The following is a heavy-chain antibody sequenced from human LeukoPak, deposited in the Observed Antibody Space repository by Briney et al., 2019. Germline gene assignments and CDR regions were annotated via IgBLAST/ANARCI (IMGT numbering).Heavy chain of an antibody. CDR3: ARDSIHPYSQDRSGYSEI. CDR2: IYSGGST. D-gene: IGHD3-22*01. CDR1: GFTLSSNY. Sequence: PGGSLRLSCAACGFTLSSNYTRWVRQARGRGREWVSFIYSGGSTYYPDSVRGGFTISRDNSKTTPYLQRSSMRAEDTAVYYCARDSIHPYSQDRSGYSEIWGQGTLVTASS. V-gene: IGHV3-53*01. J-gene: IGHJ4*02.